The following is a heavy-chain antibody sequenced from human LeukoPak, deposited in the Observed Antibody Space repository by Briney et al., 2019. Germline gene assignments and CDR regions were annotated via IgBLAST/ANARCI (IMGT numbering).Heavy chain of an antibody. J-gene: IGHJ4*02. V-gene: IGHV4-39*01. CDR3: AKSVVVPAATFDY. CDR1: GGSISNSNYY. CDR2: IYYSGST. D-gene: IGHD2-2*01. Sequence: SETLSLTCTVSGGSISNSNYYWGWIRQPPGKGLEWIGSIYYSGSTYYNPSLKSRVTISVDTSKNQFSLKLSSVTAADTAVYYCAKSVVVPAATFDYWGQGTLVTVSS.